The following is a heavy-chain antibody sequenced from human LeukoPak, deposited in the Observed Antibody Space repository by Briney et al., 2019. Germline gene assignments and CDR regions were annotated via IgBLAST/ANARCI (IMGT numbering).Heavy chain of an antibody. D-gene: IGHD6-13*01. CDR2: INPNSGGT. CDR1: GYTFTGYY. CDR3: ARVPAGLTGSSWYLY. V-gene: IGHV1-2*02. Sequence: GASVKVSCKASGYTFTGYYMHWVRQAPGQGLEWMGWINPNSGGTNYAQKFQGRVTMTRDTSISTAYMELSRLRSDDTAVYYCARVPAGLTGSSWYLYWGQGTLVTVSS. J-gene: IGHJ4*02.